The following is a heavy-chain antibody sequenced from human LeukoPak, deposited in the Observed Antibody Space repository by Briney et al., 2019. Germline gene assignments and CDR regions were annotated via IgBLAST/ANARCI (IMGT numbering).Heavy chain of an antibody. CDR3: ARGRIAVAGPYYFDS. CDR1: SFTFDVFG. D-gene: IGHD6-19*01. Sequence: GGSLRLSCAASSFTFDVFGMGWVRQAPGKGLEWVSSINWRGDIIRYADSVKGRFTISRDNGKSFLYLEMNSLRVEDTASYYCARGRIAVAGPYYFDSWGQGALVIVSS. J-gene: IGHJ4*02. CDR2: INWRGDII. V-gene: IGHV3-20*04.